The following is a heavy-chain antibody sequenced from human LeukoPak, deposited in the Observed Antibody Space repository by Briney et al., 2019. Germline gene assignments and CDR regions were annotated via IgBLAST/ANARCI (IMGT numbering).Heavy chain of an antibody. CDR2: IVGSSSNK. Sequence: PGGSLRLSCTASGFSFSTYSMNWVRQAPGKGLEWVSYIVGSSSNKYYADSVKGRFTISRDTAKNSLYLQMDSLRAEDTAVYYCASDSPETAAFDYWGQGTLVTVSS. J-gene: IGHJ4*02. V-gene: IGHV3-48*04. D-gene: IGHD1-1*01. CDR1: GFSFSTYS. CDR3: ASDSPETAAFDY.